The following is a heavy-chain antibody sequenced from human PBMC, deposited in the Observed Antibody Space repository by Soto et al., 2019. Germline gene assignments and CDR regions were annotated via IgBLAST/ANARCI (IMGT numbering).Heavy chain of an antibody. CDR2: KKQDGREK. CDR1: GFTFSSYW. D-gene: IGHD6-6*01. V-gene: IGHV3-7*02. Sequence: ELTLRLSCAASGFTFSSYWMSWFRQAPVKGLGWVANKKQDGREKYYVDSVKGRFTISRDKPKNSLYVQTNSLRAEEPAVYYCATSSPSRYYYGIDVWGQGTTVTVS. J-gene: IGHJ6*02. CDR3: ATSSPSRYYYGIDV.